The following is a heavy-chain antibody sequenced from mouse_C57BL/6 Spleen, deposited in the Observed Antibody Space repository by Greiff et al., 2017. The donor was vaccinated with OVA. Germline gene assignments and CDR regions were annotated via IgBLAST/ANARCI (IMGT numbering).Heavy chain of an antibody. D-gene: IGHD1-1*01. J-gene: IGHJ1*03. CDR2: IDPSDSYT. V-gene: IGHV1-50*01. CDR3: ARCPHYYGSSHWYFDV. Sequence: QVQLQPGAELVKPGASVKLSCKASGYTFTSYWMQWVKQRPGQGLEWIGEIDPSDSYTNYNQKFKGKATLTVDTSSSTAYMQLSSLTSEDSAVYYCARCPHYYGSSHWYFDVWGTGTTVTVSS. CDR1: GYTFTSYW.